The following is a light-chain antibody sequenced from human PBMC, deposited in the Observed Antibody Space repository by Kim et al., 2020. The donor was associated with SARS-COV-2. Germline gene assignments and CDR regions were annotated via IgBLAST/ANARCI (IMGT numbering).Light chain of an antibody. J-gene: IGLJ2*01. V-gene: IGLV3-25*03. CDR3: RSADDNAHWT. CDR2: KDT. CDR1: VLAKQY. Sequence: SYELTQPPSVSVSPGQTARITCSGDVLAKQYIYWYQHKPGQAPVLIIYKDTVRPSEIPERFSGSSAGTTVTLTITGVQAADEAAYFCRSADDNAHWTFGGGTQLTVL.